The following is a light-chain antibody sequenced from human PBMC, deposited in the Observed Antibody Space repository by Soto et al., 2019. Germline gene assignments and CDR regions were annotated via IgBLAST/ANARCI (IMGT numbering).Light chain of an antibody. CDR1: SSDVGSSNY. V-gene: IGLV2-11*01. J-gene: IGLJ1*01. CDR2: DVA. CDR3: CSYAGSDTLI. Sequence: QSVVTQPRSVSGSPGQTVTISCTGSSSDVGSSNYMSWYQQHPGEAPKLVIYDVAQRPSGVPDRLSGSRSGKTASLTISGLQPDDEADYYCCSYAGSDTLIFGSGTKVTLL.